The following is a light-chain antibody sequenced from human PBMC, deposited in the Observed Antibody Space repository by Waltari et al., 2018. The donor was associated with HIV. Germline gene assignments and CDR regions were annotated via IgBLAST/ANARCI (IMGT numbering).Light chain of an antibody. CDR1: SLRSYY. V-gene: IGLV3-19*01. Sequence: SSEPTQDPAVSVALGQTVRITCHSVSLRSYYASWYQQKPGQAPVLVIYGKNNRPSGIPDRFSGSSSGNTASLTITGAQAEDEADYYCNSRDSSGNHLGVFGGGTKLTVL. CDR2: GKN. CDR3: NSRDSSGNHLGV. J-gene: IGLJ3*02.